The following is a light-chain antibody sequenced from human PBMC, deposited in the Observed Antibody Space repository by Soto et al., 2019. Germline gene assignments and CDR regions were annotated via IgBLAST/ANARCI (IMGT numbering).Light chain of an antibody. CDR1: SSDVGGYNY. CDR2: EVS. CDR3: SSYTSSSTYVV. J-gene: IGLJ2*01. V-gene: IGLV2-14*01. Sequence: QSALTQPASVSGSPGQSITISCTGTSSDVGGYNYVSWFQQHPGKAPKLMIYEVSNRPSGVSHRFSGSKSGNTASLTISGLQAEDEADYYCSSYTSSSTYVVFGGRTQLTVL.